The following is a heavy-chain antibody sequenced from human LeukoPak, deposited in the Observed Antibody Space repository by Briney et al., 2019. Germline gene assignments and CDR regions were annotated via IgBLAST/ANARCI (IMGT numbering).Heavy chain of an antibody. CDR3: ARYDSGTFYKANWFDP. J-gene: IGHJ5*02. CDR1: GGSISTGGCY. D-gene: IGHD3-10*01. Sequence: PSETLSLTCTVSGGSISTGGCYWSWIRQHPGKGLEWIGYIYYSGSTYYNPSLESRVTISLDTSNNHFSLKLSSVTAADTAVYYCARYDSGTFYKANWFDPWGQGTLVTVSS. V-gene: IGHV4-31*03. CDR2: IYYSGST.